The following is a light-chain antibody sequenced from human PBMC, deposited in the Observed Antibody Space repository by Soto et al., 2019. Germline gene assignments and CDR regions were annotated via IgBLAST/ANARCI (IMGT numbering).Light chain of an antibody. V-gene: IGKV1-9*01. Sequence: DIQLTQSPSFLYASVGDRVTITCRASQGISSYLAWYQQKPGKAAKLLIYDASTLQSGVPSRFSGSRSGTEFTLTINSLQPEDFATYYCQQLNGYLALTFGGGTKVDI. CDR1: QGISSY. CDR2: DAS. J-gene: IGKJ4*01. CDR3: QQLNGYLALT.